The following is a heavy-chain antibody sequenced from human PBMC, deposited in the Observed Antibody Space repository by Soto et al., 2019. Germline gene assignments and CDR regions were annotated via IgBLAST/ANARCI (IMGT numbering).Heavy chain of an antibody. CDR3: AARLDYDILTGYGFDP. CDR1: GFTFSSYA. V-gene: IGHV3-23*01. CDR2: ISGSGGST. J-gene: IGHJ5*02. D-gene: IGHD3-9*01. Sequence: GGSLRLSCAASGFTFSSYAMSWVRQAPGKGLEWVSAISGSGGSTYYADSVKGRFTISRDNSKNTLYLQMNSLRAEDTAVYYCAARLDYDILTGYGFDPWGQGTLVTVSS.